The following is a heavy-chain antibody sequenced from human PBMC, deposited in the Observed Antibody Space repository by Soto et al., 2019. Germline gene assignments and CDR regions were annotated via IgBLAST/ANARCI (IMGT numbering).Heavy chain of an antibody. CDR1: GYTFSAYY. CDR3: ARGGTFAYDTSGYSVY. Sequence: ASVKVSCKTSGYTFSAYYMHWVRQAPGQGLEWMGWINPKSGGTLYAQKFKGRVTMTRDTSISTDYMELSRLRSDDTAVYYCARGGTFAYDTSGYSVYWGQGTLVTVSS. D-gene: IGHD3-22*01. J-gene: IGHJ4*02. CDR2: INPKSGGT. V-gene: IGHV1-2*02.